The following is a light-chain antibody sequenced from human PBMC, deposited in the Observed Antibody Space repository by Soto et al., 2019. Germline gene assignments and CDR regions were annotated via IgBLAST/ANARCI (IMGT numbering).Light chain of an antibody. CDR2: DNN. CDR1: SSNIGNNY. CDR3: GTWESSLSAVV. V-gene: IGLV1-51*01. J-gene: IGLJ2*01. Sequence: QSVLTQPPSVSAAPGQQVTISCSGSSSNIGNNYVSWYQQLPRTAPKLLIYDNNNRPSGIPDRFSGSKSGTSATLGITGLQTGDEGDYFCGTWESSLSAVVFGGGTKVTVL.